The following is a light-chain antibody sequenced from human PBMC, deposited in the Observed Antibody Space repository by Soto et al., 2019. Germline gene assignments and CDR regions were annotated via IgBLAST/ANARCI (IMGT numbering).Light chain of an antibody. Sequence: EIVLTHSADTLSLSPGERATLSCRASQSVSSYLAWYQQKPGQAPRLLIYDVSNRATGIPARFSGSGSGTDFTLTISSLEPEDFAVYYCQQRSNWPSITFGQGTRLEIK. CDR3: QQRSNWPSIT. CDR2: DVS. J-gene: IGKJ5*01. V-gene: IGKV3-11*01. CDR1: QSVSSY.